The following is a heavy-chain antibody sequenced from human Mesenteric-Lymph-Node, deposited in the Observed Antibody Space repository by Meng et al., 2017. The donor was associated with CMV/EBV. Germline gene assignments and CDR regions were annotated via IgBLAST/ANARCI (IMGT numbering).Heavy chain of an antibody. J-gene: IGHJ4*02. CDR1: GFSFSTYG. V-gene: IGHV3-30*02. CDR3: AKSRGYAPVDF. CDR2: IRYDANNK. Sequence: GESLKISCVASGFSFSTYGMNWVRQAPGKGLEWVAFIRYDANNKYYVDSVKGRFTISRDNSKNTLYLEMRSLTVEDTSVYYCAKSRGYAPVDFWGQGTLVTVSS. D-gene: IGHD3-16*01.